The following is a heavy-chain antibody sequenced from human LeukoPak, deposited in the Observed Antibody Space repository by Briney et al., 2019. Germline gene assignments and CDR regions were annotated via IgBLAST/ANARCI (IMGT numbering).Heavy chain of an antibody. Sequence: SETLSLTCTVSGGSISSGGYYWSWIRQHPGKGLEWIGYIYYSGSTYYNPSLKRRVTISVDTSKNQFSLKLSSVTAADTAVYYCARQMYYDILTGYYGMDVWGQGTTVTVSS. CDR3: ARQMYYDILTGYYGMDV. D-gene: IGHD3-9*01. CDR1: GGSISSGGYY. V-gene: IGHV4-31*03. J-gene: IGHJ6*02. CDR2: IYYSGST.